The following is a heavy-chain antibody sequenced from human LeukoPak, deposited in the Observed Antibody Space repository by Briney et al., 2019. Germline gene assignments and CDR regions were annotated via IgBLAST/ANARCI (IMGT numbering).Heavy chain of an antibody. CDR1: GYTFTSYY. CDR2: INPSGGST. Sequence: ASVKVSCKASGYTFTSYYMHWVRQAPGQGLEWMGIINPSGGSTSYAQKFQGRVTMTRDMSTNTVYMELSSLRSEDTAVYYCARGDAKGWFDPWGQGTLVTVSS. V-gene: IGHV1-46*01. J-gene: IGHJ5*02. CDR3: ARGDAKGWFDP. D-gene: IGHD5-24*01.